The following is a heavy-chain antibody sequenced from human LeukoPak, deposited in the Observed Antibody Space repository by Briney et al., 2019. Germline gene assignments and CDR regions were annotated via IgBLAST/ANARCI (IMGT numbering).Heavy chain of an antibody. Sequence: GGSLRLSCAASGFTFSNAWMSWVRQAPGKGLEWVGRIKRKGDDGTIDYAAPVKGRLTISRDDSKNTLYLQMNSLKSEDTAVYYCTAGTGRSAFDYWGQETLVTVSS. J-gene: IGHJ4*02. CDR2: IKRKGDDGTI. V-gene: IGHV3-15*01. CDR3: TAGTGRSAFDY. D-gene: IGHD3/OR15-3a*01. CDR1: GFTFSNAW.